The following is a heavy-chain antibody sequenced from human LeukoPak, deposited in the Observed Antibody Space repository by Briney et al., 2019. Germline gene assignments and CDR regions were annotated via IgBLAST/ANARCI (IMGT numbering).Heavy chain of an antibody. CDR2: IYSGGRT. V-gene: IGHV3-53*01. D-gene: IGHD3-9*01. J-gene: IGHJ4*02. CDR3: ARGYYDILTGSYYFDY. Sequence: PGGSLRLSCAASGFTVSSNYMSWVRQAPGKGLEWVSVIYSGGRTYYADSVKGRFTISRDNSKNTMYLQMNSLRGEDTAVYYCARGYYDILTGSYYFDYWGQGTLVTVSS. CDR1: GFTVSSNY.